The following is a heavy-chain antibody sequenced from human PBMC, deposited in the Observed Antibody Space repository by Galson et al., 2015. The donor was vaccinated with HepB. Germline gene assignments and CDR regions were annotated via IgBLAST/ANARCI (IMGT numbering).Heavy chain of an antibody. CDR3: ARDDDPGRGYYYYYYGMDV. CDR1: GFTFSSYS. Sequence: LRLSCAASGFTFSSYSMNWVRQAPGKGLEWASSISSSTSFIYYADSVKGRFTISRDNAKNSLFLQMNSLRAEDTAIYYCARDDDPGRGYYYYYYGMDVWGQGTTVTVSS. V-gene: IGHV3-21*04. J-gene: IGHJ6*02. CDR2: ISSSTSFI. D-gene: IGHD5-12*01.